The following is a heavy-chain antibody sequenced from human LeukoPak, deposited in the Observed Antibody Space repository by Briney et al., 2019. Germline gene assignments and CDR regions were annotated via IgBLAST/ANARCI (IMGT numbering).Heavy chain of an antibody. V-gene: IGHV3-53*04. CDR3: VGDLNRYGLDS. J-gene: IGHJ4*02. D-gene: IGHD3-9*01. CDR2: IYSGGTT. Sequence: GGSLRLSCTASGFTVETNYMTWVREAQGKGLEWVSTIYSGGTTYYADSVEGRFTIPRHNSQNTLFLQLNSLTDEDTAIYFCVGDLNRYGLDSWGQGTRVTVSS. CDR1: GFTVETNY.